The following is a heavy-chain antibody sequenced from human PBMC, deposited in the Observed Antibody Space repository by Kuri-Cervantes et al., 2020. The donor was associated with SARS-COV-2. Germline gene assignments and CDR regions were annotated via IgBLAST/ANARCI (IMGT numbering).Heavy chain of an antibody. V-gene: IGHV3-23*01. CDR3: AKDRGYSSSWYTFVGSDY. D-gene: IGHD6-13*01. CDR1: GFTFSSYA. CDR2: ISGSGGST. Sequence: GESLKISCAASGFTFSSYAMSWVRQAPGKGLEWVSAISGSGGSTYYADSVKGRFTISRDNSKNTLYLQMSSLRAEDTAVYYCAKDRGYSSSWYTFVGSDYWGQGTLVTVSS. J-gene: IGHJ4*02.